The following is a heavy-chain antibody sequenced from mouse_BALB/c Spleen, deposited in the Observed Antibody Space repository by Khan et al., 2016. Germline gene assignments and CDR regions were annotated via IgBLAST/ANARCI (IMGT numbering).Heavy chain of an antibody. J-gene: IGHJ2*01. CDR3: ARGGSSGYVPYYFDY. CDR1: GYTFTSYW. D-gene: IGHD3-1*01. V-gene: IGHV1-87*01. Sequence: QVQLQQSGAELARPGASVKLSCKASGYTFTSYWMQWVKQRPGQGLEWIGAIYPGDGDTRYTQKFKGKATLTADKSSSTAYMQLSSLASEDSAVYYCARGGSSGYVPYYFDYWGQGTTLTVSS. CDR2: IYPGDGDT.